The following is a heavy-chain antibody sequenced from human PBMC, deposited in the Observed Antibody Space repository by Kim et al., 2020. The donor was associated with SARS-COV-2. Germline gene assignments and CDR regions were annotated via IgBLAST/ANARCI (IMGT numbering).Heavy chain of an antibody. V-gene: IGHV3-15*01. Sequence: DYAAPVKGRFTISRYDSKNTLYLQMNSLKTEDTAVYYCTTDLEQQLPIDYWGQGTLVTVSS. J-gene: IGHJ4*02. D-gene: IGHD6-13*01. CDR3: TTDLEQQLPIDY.